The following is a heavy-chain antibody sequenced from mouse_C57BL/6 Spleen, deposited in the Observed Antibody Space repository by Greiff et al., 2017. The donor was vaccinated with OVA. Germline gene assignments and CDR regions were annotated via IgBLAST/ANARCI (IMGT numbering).Heavy chain of an antibody. V-gene: IGHV5-4*01. J-gene: IGHJ2*01. CDR3: ARRGWDGFDY. D-gene: IGHD4-1*01. Sequence: EVHLVESGGGLVKPGGSLKLSCAASGFTFSSYAMSWVRQTPEKRLEWVATISDGGSYTYYPDNVKGRFTISRDNAKNNLYLQMSHLKSEDTAMYYCARRGWDGFDYWGQGTTLTVSS. CDR1: GFTFSSYA. CDR2: ISDGGSYT.